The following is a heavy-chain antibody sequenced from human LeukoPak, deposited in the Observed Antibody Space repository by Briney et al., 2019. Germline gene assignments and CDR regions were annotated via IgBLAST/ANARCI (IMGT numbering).Heavy chain of an antibody. Sequence: GGSLKLSCAASGFTFSSYSMNWVRQAPGKGLEWVSSINSSGSNIYYAHSVKGRFTISRDNAKNSLYWQMSSLRAEDTGVYYCAGRGSSSSFDYWGQGTLVTVSS. V-gene: IGHV3-21*01. D-gene: IGHD6-6*01. J-gene: IGHJ4*02. CDR3: AGRGSSSSFDY. CDR1: GFTFSSYS. CDR2: INSSGSNI.